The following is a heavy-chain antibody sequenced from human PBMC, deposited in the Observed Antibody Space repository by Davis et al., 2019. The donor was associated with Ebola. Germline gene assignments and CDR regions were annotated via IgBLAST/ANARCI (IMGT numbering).Heavy chain of an antibody. J-gene: IGHJ3*02. CDR3: ARKFDSFDI. V-gene: IGHV5-51*01. Sequence: PGGSLRLSCKGSGSSFSAYWIGWVRQLPGKGLEWMGIIYPDDFDTRYSPSFQGQVTISVDKSISTAYLQWSSLKASDTAMYYCARKFDSFDIWGRGTMVTVSS. CDR2: IYPDDFDT. CDR1: GSSFSAYW.